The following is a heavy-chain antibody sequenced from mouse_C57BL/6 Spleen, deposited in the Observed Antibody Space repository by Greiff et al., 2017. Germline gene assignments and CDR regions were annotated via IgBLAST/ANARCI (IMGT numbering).Heavy chain of an antibody. Sequence: DVKLVESGGDLVKPGGSLNLSCAASGFTFSSYGMSWVRQTPDKRLEWVATISSGGSYTYYPDSVKGRFTISRDNAKNTLYLQMSSLKAEDTDMYYCARERVDYWGQGTTLTVSS. CDR3: ARERVDY. J-gene: IGHJ2*01. V-gene: IGHV5-6*02. CDR1: GFTFSSYG. CDR2: ISSGGSYT.